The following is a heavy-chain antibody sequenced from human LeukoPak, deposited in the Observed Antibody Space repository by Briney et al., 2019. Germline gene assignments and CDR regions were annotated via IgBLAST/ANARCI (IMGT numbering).Heavy chain of an antibody. V-gene: IGHV1-8*03. CDR2: MNPNSGNT. Sequence: ASVTVSFTSSAYTFTIYDINWVRQAPGQGLEWMGWMNPNSGNTGYAQKFQGRVTITRNTSISTAYMELSSLRSEDTAAYYCARPLAGNYYYYMDVWGKGTTVTVSS. CDR3: ARPLAGNYYYYMDV. J-gene: IGHJ6*03. D-gene: IGHD6-6*01. CDR1: AYTFTIYD.